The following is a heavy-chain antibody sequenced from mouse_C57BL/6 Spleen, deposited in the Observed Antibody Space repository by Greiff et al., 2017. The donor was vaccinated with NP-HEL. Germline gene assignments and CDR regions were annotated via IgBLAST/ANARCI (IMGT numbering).Heavy chain of an antibody. CDR1: GFTFSDYY. CDR3: ARGMVTATGWYFDV. V-gene: IGHV5-16*01. J-gene: IGHJ1*03. D-gene: IGHD2-2*01. Sequence: EVKLVESEGGLVQPGSSMKLSCTASGFTFSDYYMAWVRQVPEKGLEWVANINYDGSSTYYLDSLKSRFIISRDNAKNILYLQMSSLKSEDTATYYCARGMVTATGWYFDVWGTGTTVTVSS. CDR2: INYDGSST.